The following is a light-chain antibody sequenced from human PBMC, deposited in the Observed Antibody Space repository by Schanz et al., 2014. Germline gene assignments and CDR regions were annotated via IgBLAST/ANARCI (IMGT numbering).Light chain of an antibody. CDR2: DVS. V-gene: IGLV2-14*01. J-gene: IGLJ3*02. CDR3: ISYTSSRTKGV. Sequence: QSALTQPPSASGSPGQSVTISCTGTSSDVGGYNYVSWYQQHPGKAPKVIIYDVSDRPSGVSNRFSGSKSGNTASLTISGLQPEDEADYYCISYTSSRTKGVFGGGTKLTVL. CDR1: SSDVGGYNY.